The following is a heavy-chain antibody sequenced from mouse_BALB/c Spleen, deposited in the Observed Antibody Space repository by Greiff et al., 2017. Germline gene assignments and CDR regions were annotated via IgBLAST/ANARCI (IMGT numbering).Heavy chain of an antibody. CDR2: IWAGGST. V-gene: IGHV2-9*02. D-gene: IGHD2-1*01. CDR3: ARDYYGNYWYFDV. Sequence: LQESGPGLVAPSQSLSITCTVSGFSLTSYGVHWVRQPPGKGLEWLGVIWAGGSTNYNSALMSRLSISKDNSKSQVFLKMNSLQTDDTAMYYCARDYYGNYWYFDVWGAGTTVTVSS. J-gene: IGHJ1*01. CDR1: GFSLTSYG.